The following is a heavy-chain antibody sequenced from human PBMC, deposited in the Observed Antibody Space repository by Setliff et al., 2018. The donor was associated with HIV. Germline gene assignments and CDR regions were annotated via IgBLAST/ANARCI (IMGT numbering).Heavy chain of an antibody. CDR1: GGSIGSHY. Sequence: SETLSLTCTVSGGSIGSHYWSWIRQPPGKGLEWIGEINHSGSTNYNPSLKSRVTISLDTSKNQFSLKLSSVTAADTAVYYCARELRRFDTSDTAPHNWFDPWGQGTLVTVSS. D-gene: IGHD3-22*01. CDR3: ARELRRFDTSDTAPHNWFDP. J-gene: IGHJ5*02. CDR2: INHSGST. V-gene: IGHV4-34*01.